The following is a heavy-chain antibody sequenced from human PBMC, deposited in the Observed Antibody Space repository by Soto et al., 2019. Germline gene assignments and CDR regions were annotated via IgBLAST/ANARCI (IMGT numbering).Heavy chain of an antibody. Sequence: ESGGGVVQPGRSLRLSCAASGFTFSSYAMHWVRQAPGKGLEWVAVISYDGSNKYYADSVKGRFTISRDNSKNTLYLQMNSLRAEDTAVYYCARETLRSKNWFDPWGQGTLVTVSS. CDR1: GFTFSSYA. CDR3: ARETLRSKNWFDP. CDR2: ISYDGSNK. D-gene: IGHD4-17*01. J-gene: IGHJ5*02. V-gene: IGHV3-30-3*01.